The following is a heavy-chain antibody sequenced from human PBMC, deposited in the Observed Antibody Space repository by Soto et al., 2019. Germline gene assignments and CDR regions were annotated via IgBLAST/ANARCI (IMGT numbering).Heavy chain of an antibody. Sequence: GASVKVSCKVSGYALTELSMHWVRQAPGKGLEWMGGFDPEDGETIYAQKFQGRVTMTEDTSTDTAYMELSSLRSEDTAVYYCATGSALWFRRSSISLDYWGQGTLVTVSS. J-gene: IGHJ4*02. V-gene: IGHV1-24*01. CDR2: FDPEDGET. CDR1: GYALTELS. CDR3: ATGSALWFRRSSISLDY. D-gene: IGHD3-10*01.